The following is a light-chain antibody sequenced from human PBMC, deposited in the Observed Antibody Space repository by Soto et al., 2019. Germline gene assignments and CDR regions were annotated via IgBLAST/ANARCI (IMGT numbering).Light chain of an antibody. CDR1: GSNIGAGYG. CDR3: QSYDSNLSEV. CDR2: GSD. V-gene: IGLV1-40*01. J-gene: IGLJ1*01. Sequence: QSVLTQPPSVPGAPGQTVTLSCTGSGSNIGAGYGVQWYQQLPGTAPRLLIYGSDDRPSGVPDRFSASVSGNSASLAITGLQTEDEAVYYCQSYDSNLSEVFGPGTKVTVL.